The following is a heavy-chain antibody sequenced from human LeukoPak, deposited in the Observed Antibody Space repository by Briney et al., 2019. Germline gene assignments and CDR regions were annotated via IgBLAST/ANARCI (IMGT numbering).Heavy chain of an antibody. CDR1: GGTFSSYA. CDR2: IIPIFGIA. V-gene: IGHV1-69*05. CDR3: ATRITIFGVVTKFDY. Sequence: ASVKVSCKASGGTFSSYAISWVRQAPGQGLEWMGRIIPIFGIANYAQKFQGRVTITTDESTSTAYMELSSLRSEDTAVYYCATRITIFGVVTKFDYWGQGTLVTVSS. D-gene: IGHD3-3*01. J-gene: IGHJ4*02.